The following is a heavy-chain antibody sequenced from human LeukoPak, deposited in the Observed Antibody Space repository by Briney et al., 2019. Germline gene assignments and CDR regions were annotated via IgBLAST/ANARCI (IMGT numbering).Heavy chain of an antibody. Sequence: ASVKVSCKASGYTFTSYGISWVRQAPGQGLEWMGWISAYNGNINYAQKLQGRVTMTTDTSTSTAYMELRSLRSDDTAVYYCARDAHKWELPDYWGQGTLVTVSS. CDR3: ARDAHKWELPDY. D-gene: IGHD1-26*01. CDR1: GYTFTSYG. J-gene: IGHJ4*02. V-gene: IGHV1-18*01. CDR2: ISAYNGNI.